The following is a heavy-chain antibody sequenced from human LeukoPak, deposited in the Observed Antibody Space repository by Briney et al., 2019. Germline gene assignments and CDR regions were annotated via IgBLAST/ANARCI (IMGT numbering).Heavy chain of an antibody. Sequence: PSETLSLTCTVSGGSISSGDYYWSWIRQPPGKGLEWIGYISYSGSTYYNPSLKSRVTISVDTSKNQFSLKLSSVTAADTAVYYCAREVTSYWTYGGNSVGNWFDPWGQGTLVTVSS. CDR2: ISYSGST. J-gene: IGHJ5*02. CDR1: GGSISSGDYY. CDR3: AREVTSYWTYGGNSVGNWFDP. D-gene: IGHD4-23*01. V-gene: IGHV4-30-4*08.